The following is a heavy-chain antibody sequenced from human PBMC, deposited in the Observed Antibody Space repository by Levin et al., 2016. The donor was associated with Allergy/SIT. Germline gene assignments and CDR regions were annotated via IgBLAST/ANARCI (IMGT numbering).Heavy chain of an antibody. J-gene: IGHJ5*02. D-gene: IGHD1-26*01. V-gene: IGHV3-74*01. CDR3: ARTWELNWFDP. Sequence: WIRQPPGKGLVWVSRINSDGSSTSYADSVKGRFTISRDNAKNTLYLQMNSLRAEDTAVYYCARTWELNWFDPWGQGTLVTVSS. CDR2: INSDGSST.